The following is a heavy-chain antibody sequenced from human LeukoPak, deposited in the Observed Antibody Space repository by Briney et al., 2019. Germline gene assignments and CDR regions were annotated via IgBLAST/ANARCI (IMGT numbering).Heavy chain of an antibody. CDR1: GGSISSGDYH. Sequence: PSETLSLTCTVSGGSISSGDYHWNWIRQPPGEGLEWIGFIHDSGSTYYNPSLKNRIIISRDVSKKQFSLELSSVTAADTAVYYCATLQPEGIIAAAGHGGFDYWGQGTLVTVSS. V-gene: IGHV4-30-4*01. CDR3: ATLQPEGIIAAAGHGGFDY. CDR2: IHDSGST. J-gene: IGHJ4*02. D-gene: IGHD6-13*01.